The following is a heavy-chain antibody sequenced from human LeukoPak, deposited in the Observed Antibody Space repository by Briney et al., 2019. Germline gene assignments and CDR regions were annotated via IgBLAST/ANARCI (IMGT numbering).Heavy chain of an antibody. CDR2: IYSGGST. D-gene: IGHD6-19*01. J-gene: IGHJ4*02. CDR1: GFTVSSDY. CDR3: AKRIPSAVAGTSTGY. Sequence: GGSLRLSCAASGFTVSSDYMSWVRQAPGKGLEWVSVIYSGGSTYYADSVKGRFTISRDNSKNTLYLQMNSLRAEDTAVYYCAKRIPSAVAGTSTGYWGQGTLVTVSS. V-gene: IGHV3-53*01.